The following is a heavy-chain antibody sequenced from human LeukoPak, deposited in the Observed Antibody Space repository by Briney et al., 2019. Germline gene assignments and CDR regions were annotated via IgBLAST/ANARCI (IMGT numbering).Heavy chain of an antibody. D-gene: IGHD3-3*01. CDR1: GYTFTSYC. J-gene: IGHJ4*02. CDR3: ARDWSEVLRFLAWFPPGY. V-gene: IGHV1-18*01. Sequence: EASVKVSCKASGYTFTSYCISWVRQAPGQGLEWMGSISAYNGNTNYAQNLQGRVTMATDTSTSKASMELRSLRSDDTAVYYCARDWSEVLRFLAWFPPGYWGQGTLVTVSS. CDR2: ISAYNGNT.